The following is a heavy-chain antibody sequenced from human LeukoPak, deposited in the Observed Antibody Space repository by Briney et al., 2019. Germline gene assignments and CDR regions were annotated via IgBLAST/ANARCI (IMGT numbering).Heavy chain of an antibody. V-gene: IGHV1-24*01. D-gene: IGHD6-25*01. CDR1: GYTLTAAL. CDR3: ATHRGIAAAGIDGSDF. Sequence: ASVKVSCKVSGYTLTAALIHWVRQAPGKGLEWMGGFDPIQSKTVYAQNFQGRVTVTEDTSTSTTYLDLSSLRSEDTAVYYCATHRGIAAAGIDGSDFWGQGTLVIVSS. J-gene: IGHJ3*01. CDR2: FDPIQSKT.